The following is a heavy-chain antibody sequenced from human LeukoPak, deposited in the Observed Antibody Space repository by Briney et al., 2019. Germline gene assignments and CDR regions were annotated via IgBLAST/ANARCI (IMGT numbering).Heavy chain of an antibody. J-gene: IGHJ4*02. D-gene: IGHD3-10*01. V-gene: IGHV3-30*02. Sequence: GGSLRLSCAASGFTFSSYDMQWVRQAPGKGLEWVAFIRYDGSNKYYADSVKGRFTISRDNSKNTLYLQMNSLRAEDTAVYYCAKVKSYGSGSYPLDYWGQGILVTVSS. CDR3: AKVKSYGSGSYPLDY. CDR1: GFTFSSYD. CDR2: IRYDGSNK.